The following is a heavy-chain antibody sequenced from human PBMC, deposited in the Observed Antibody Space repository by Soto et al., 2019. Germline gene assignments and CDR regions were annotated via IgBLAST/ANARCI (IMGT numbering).Heavy chain of an antibody. D-gene: IGHD2-2*01. Sequence: VASVKVSCKASGGTFSSYAISWVRQAPGQGLEWMGGIIPIFGTANYAQKFQGRVTITADESTSTAYMELSSLRSEDTAVYYCARETNIVVVPAAIYYYYGMDVWGQGTTVTVSS. V-gene: IGHV1-69*13. CDR3: ARETNIVVVPAAIYYYYGMDV. CDR1: GGTFSSYA. CDR2: IIPIFGTA. J-gene: IGHJ6*02.